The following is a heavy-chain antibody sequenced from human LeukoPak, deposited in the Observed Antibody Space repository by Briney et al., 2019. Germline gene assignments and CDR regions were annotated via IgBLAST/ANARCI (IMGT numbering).Heavy chain of an antibody. CDR2: IYSGGST. CDR1: GFTVSSNY. J-gene: IGHJ4*02. CDR3: AREWTSSDKSGLDY. D-gene: IGHD3-22*01. Sequence: GGSLRLSCAASGFTVSSNYMSWVRQAPGKGLEWVSVIYSGGSTYYADSVKGRFTISRDNSKNTLYLQMNSLRAEDTAVYYCAREWTSSDKSGLDYWGQGTLVTVSS. V-gene: IGHV3-66*01.